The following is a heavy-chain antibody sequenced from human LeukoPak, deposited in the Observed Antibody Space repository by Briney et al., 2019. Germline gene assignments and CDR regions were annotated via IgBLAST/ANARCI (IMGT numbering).Heavy chain of an antibody. Sequence: PSETLSLTCTVSGGSISSYYWSWIRQPPGKGLVWIGYIYYSGSANYNPSLKSRVTISVDTSKNQFSLKLSSVTAADTALYYCARGYDSTGYVLTDIWGQGTTVTVSS. CDR3: ARGYDSTGYVLTDI. J-gene: IGHJ3*02. CDR2: IYYSGSA. CDR1: GGSISSYY. D-gene: IGHD3-22*01. V-gene: IGHV4-59*08.